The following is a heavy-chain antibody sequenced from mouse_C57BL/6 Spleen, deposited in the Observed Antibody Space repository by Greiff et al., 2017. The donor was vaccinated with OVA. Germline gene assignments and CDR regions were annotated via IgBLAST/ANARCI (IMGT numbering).Heavy chain of an antibody. CDR1: GFNIKNTY. J-gene: IGHJ3*01. CDR2: IDPANGNT. Sequence: VQLKESVAELVRPGASVKLSCTASGFNIKNTYMHWVKQRPEQGLEWIGRIDPANGNTKYAPKFQGKATITADTSSNTAYLQLSSLTSEDTAIYYGARSGGYYGSSPGFAYWGQGTLVTVSA. CDR3: ARSGGYYGSSPGFAY. V-gene: IGHV14-3*01. D-gene: IGHD1-1*01.